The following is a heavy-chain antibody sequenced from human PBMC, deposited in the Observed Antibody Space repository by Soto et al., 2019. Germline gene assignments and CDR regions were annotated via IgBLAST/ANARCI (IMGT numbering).Heavy chain of an antibody. V-gene: IGHV3-72*01. D-gene: IGHD6-13*01. CDR1: GFTFSDHY. Sequence: GGSLRLSCAASGFTFSDHYMDWVRQAPGKGLEWVGRIRNKANRYTTEYAATVTGRFTISRDDSRNSLYLQMNSLQTEDTAVYYGTREDALAPGTLDYWGQGPLVTVSS. CDR3: TREDALAPGTLDY. J-gene: IGHJ4*01. CDR2: IRNKANRYTT.